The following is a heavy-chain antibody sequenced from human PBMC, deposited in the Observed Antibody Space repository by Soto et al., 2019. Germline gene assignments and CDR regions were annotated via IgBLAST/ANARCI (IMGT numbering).Heavy chain of an antibody. Sequence: EVQLVESGGDLVQPGGSLRLSCAASGFIFIDYTMTWVRQAPGRGLEFVSHISSSGGAIFYAESVKGRFTVSRDNAKNSLYLQMNSLRDDDTAVYFCARDHGGSTWFVGVYYFFGMDVWGQGNAVTVSS. CDR2: ISSSGGAI. V-gene: IGHV3-48*02. D-gene: IGHD6-13*01. CDR3: ARDHGGSTWFVGVYYFFGMDV. J-gene: IGHJ6*02. CDR1: GFIFIDYT.